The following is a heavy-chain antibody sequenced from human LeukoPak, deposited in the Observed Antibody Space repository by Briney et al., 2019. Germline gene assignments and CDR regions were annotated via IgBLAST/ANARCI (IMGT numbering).Heavy chain of an antibody. D-gene: IGHD4-17*01. J-gene: IGHJ4*02. CDR1: GFTFSSYG. CDR3: AKGDYAEEYYFDY. V-gene: IGHV3-30*02. Sequence: GGSLRLSCAASGFTFSSYGMHWVRQAPGKGLEWLAFIRYDGSNKFYADSVKGRFTISRDNSKNTLYLQMNSLRGEDTAVYYCAKGDYAEEYYFDYWGQGTLVTVSS. CDR2: IRYDGSNK.